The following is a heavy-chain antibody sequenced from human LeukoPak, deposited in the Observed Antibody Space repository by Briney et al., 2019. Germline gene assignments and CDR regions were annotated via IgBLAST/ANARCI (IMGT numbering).Heavy chain of an antibody. CDR2: ISYDGSNK. CDR3: AKDRAGYDHYYMDV. CDR1: GFSFSSYN. V-gene: IGHV3-30*18. J-gene: IGHJ6*03. D-gene: IGHD3-10*01. Sequence: GGSLRLSCEAFGFSFSSYNMHWVRQAPGKGLEWVAVISYDGSNKYYADSVKGRFTISRDNSKNTLYLQMNSLRAEDTAVYYCAKDRAGYDHYYMDVWGKGTTVTVSS.